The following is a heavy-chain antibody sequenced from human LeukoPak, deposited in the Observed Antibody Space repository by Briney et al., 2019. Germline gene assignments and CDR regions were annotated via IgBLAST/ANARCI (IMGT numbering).Heavy chain of an antibody. CDR3: ARGYSGYDKKSVDY. CDR2: IYYSGST. V-gene: IGHV4-59*08. D-gene: IGHD5-12*01. Sequence: PSETLSLTYSVSGGSISSYYWSWLRQPPGKGLEWIGYIYYSGSTYYNPSLKSRVTISVDTSKNQFSLKLSSVTAADTAVYYCARGYSGYDKKSVDYWGQGTLVTVSS. J-gene: IGHJ4*02. CDR1: GGSISSYY.